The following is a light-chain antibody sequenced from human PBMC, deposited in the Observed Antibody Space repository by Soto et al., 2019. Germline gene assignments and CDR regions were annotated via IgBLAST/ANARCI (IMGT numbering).Light chain of an antibody. CDR2: AAS. Sequence: DIQLTQSPSFRSAAVVDRVTITCRARQGISSDLAWYQQKPGKAPKLLIYAASTLQSEVQSRFSVSGSGTEFTRTISSLQPEDVSTYYCQQLNIYPLTFGQGTRLEI. V-gene: IGKV1-9*01. CDR1: QGISSD. J-gene: IGKJ5*01. CDR3: QQLNIYPLT.